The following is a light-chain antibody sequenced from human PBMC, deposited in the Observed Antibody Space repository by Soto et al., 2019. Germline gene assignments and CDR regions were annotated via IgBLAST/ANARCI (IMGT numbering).Light chain of an antibody. Sequence: EFVLTQSPGTLSVSPGERATLSCRASQSISSNYLAWYQQKPGQAPILLIYGTSSRATGIPDRFSGSGAGTDFTLTISRLEHEYSAIYYCQQYVSWTFGQGTKVEIK. J-gene: IGKJ1*01. CDR2: GTS. CDR3: QQYVSWT. V-gene: IGKV3-20*01. CDR1: QSISSNY.